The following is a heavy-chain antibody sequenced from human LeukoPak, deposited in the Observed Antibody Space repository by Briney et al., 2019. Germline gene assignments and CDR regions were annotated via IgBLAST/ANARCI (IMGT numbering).Heavy chain of an antibody. CDR3: ARVASGNNYGSWFDP. D-gene: IGHD3-10*01. CDR2: ININSGGT. CDR1: GYTFTGYY. J-gene: IGHJ5*02. Sequence: ASVKVSCKASGYTFTGYYMHWVRQAPGQGLEWMGFININSGGTNYSQRFQGRVTMTRDTSITTVYMELSRLTSDDTAVYYCARVASGNNYGSWFDPWGQGTLVTVCS. V-gene: IGHV1-2*02.